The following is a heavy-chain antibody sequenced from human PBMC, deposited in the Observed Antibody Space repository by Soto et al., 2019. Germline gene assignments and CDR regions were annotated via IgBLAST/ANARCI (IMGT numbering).Heavy chain of an antibody. CDR1: GGSFTSNNW. CDR2: IYRTGST. CDR3: ASRDPGTSVDY. J-gene: IGHJ4*02. V-gene: IGHV4-4*02. Sequence: QVQLQESGPGLVKPSGTLSLTCAVSGGSFTSNNWWTWVRQPPGQGLEWIGEIYRTGSTNYNPSRKSRFTISLDKSENQFSLKVTSLTAADTAVYYCASRDPGTSVDYWGQGTLVTVSS. D-gene: IGHD1-7*01.